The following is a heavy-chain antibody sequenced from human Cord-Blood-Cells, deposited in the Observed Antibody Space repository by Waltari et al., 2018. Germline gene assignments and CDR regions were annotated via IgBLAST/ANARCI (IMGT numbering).Heavy chain of an antibody. D-gene: IGHD2-2*01. CDR1: GYTFTGYY. J-gene: IGHJ4*02. CDR2: INPNGGGT. V-gene: IGHV1-2*02. Sequence: QVQLVQSGAEVKKPGASVKVSCKASGYTFTGYYMHWVRQAPGQGLEWMGWINPNGGGTNYAQKFQGRVTMTRDTSISTAYMELSRLRSDDTAVYYCARGRGYCSSTSCYQIEDYWGQGTLVTVSS. CDR3: ARGRGYCSSTSCYQIEDY.